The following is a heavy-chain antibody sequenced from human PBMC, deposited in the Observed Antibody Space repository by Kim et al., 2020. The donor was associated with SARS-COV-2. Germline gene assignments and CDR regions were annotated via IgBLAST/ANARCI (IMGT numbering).Heavy chain of an antibody. CDR1: GFTFSSYA. D-gene: IGHD3-3*01. CDR2: ISYDGSNK. V-gene: IGHV3-30*04. J-gene: IGHJ6*02. CDR3: AKPRAITIFGVVIISHYYYYYCMDV. Sequence: GGSLRLSCAASGFTFSSYAMHWVRQAPGKGLEWVAVISYDGSNKYYADSVKGRFTISRDNSKNTLYLQLNSLRAEETAVYYCAKPRAITIFGVVIISHYYYYYCMDVWGQGTTVTVSS.